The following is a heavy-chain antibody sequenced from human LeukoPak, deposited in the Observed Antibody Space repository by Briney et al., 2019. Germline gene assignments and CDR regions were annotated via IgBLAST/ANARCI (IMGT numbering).Heavy chain of an antibody. CDR1: GGSFSGYY. CDR2: INHSGST. J-gene: IGHJ6*03. CDR3: ARSRLWLFYYYYMDV. D-gene: IGHD5-18*01. Sequence: SETLSLTCAVYGGSFSGYYWSWIRQPPGKGLEWIGEINHSGSTNYNPSLKSRVTTSVDTSKNQFSLKLSSVTAADTAVYYCARSRLWLFYYYYMDVWGKGTTVTVSS. V-gene: IGHV4-34*01.